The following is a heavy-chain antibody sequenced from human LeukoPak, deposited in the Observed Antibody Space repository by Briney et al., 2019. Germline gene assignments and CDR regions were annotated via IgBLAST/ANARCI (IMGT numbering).Heavy chain of an antibody. Sequence: SETLSLTCTVSGGSINNYYWSWVRQPPGAGLEWLAYIYYTGSTNYNPSLKTRLTISVDTSKNQFSLRLSSVTAADTAVYYCAGHHPRNTVDFWGQGTLVTVSS. CDR2: IYYTGST. D-gene: IGHD2/OR15-2a*01. V-gene: IGHV4-59*08. J-gene: IGHJ4*02. CDR3: AGHHPRNTVDF. CDR1: GGSINNYY.